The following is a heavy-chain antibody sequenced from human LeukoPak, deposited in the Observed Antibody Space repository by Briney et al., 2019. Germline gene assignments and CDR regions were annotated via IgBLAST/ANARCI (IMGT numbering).Heavy chain of an antibody. Sequence: GGSLRLSCAVSGFTFSTYWMHWVRQAPGKGLVWVSLINSDGSNKIYADSVKGRFTISRDSAKNTLYLQMNSLRAEDTAVYYCTRPYYYGSGSTPHWGQGTLVTVSS. D-gene: IGHD3-10*01. CDR3: TRPYYYGSGSTPH. V-gene: IGHV3-74*01. CDR1: GFTFSTYW. J-gene: IGHJ4*02. CDR2: INSDGSNK.